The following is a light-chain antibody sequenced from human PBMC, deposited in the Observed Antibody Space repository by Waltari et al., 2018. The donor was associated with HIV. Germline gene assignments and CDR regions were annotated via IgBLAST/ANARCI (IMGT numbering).Light chain of an antibody. J-gene: IGKJ1*01. Sequence: EILMTQSTATLSVSLGERANLPCRASQSVNSNLAWYQQKPGQTPRLLISGTSTRATDIPARFSGSGSGTEFTLTISSLQSEDFAVYYCHHYNNWRETFGQGTKVEIK. CDR3: HHYNNWRET. CDR2: GTS. CDR1: QSVNSN. V-gene: IGKV3-15*01.